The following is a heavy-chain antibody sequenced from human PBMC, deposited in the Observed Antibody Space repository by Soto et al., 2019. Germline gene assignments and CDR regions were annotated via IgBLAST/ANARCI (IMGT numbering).Heavy chain of an antibody. CDR2: MSYGGGS. J-gene: IGHJ6*02. CDR3: ARHXRERVRGALYHYYGMDV. V-gene: IGHV4-39*01. Sequence: SETLSLTCVVSGASIRSSSYSWGWIRQPPGKGLEWIGSMSYGGGSYYNPSLKSRVTISADTSMNQISLKMSSVTAAETAVYYCARHXRERVRGALYHYYGMDVWGQGTPVTVSS. CDR1: GASIRSSSYS. D-gene: IGHD3-10*01.